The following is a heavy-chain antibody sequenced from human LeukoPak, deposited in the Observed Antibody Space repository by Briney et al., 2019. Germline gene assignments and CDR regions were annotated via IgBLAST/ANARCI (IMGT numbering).Heavy chain of an antibody. D-gene: IGHD3-22*01. J-gene: IGHJ1*01. CDR2: IKSKTDGGTI. CDR1: GFTFSKGW. Sequence: GGPLRLSCAASGFTFSKGWMSWDRQAPGKGLEWVGRIKSKTDGGTIDYAAPVKGRFTISRDDSKDTLFLQMKSLKTEDTAVYYCTTDLSELDDSGYYAKYFHHWGKGTMVSVSS. V-gene: IGHV3-15*01. CDR3: TTDLSELDDSGYYAKYFHH.